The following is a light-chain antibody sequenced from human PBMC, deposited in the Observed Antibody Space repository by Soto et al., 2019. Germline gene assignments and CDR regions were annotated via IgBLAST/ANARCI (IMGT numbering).Light chain of an antibody. CDR1: QSISSY. J-gene: IGKJ3*01. CDR2: AAP. V-gene: IGKV1-39*01. Sequence: DIQMTQSPSSLSASVGDRVTITCRASQSISSYLNWYQQKPGKAPELPIYAAPSLQSGVPSRFSGSGSGTDFTLTISSLQPEDFATYYCQQSYSTPLTFGPGTKVDIK. CDR3: QQSYSTPLT.